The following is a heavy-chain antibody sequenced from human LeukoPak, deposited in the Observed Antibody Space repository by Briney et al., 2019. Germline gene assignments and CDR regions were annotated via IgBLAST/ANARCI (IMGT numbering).Heavy chain of an antibody. CDR2: IYNSGNT. CDR1: GGSFSSYY. Sequence: SETLSLTCAVYGGSFSSYYWGWIRQSPGKGLEWIGNIYNSGNTYYNPSLKSRVTISVDTSKNQFSLKLSSITAADTAVYYCARRGGSGRSFDFWGQGTLVTVSS. D-gene: IGHD3-10*01. J-gene: IGHJ4*02. V-gene: IGHV4-34*01. CDR3: ARRGGSGRSFDF.